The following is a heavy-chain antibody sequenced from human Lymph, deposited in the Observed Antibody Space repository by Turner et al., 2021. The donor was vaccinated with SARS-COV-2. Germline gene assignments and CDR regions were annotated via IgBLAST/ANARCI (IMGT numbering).Heavy chain of an antibody. D-gene: IGHD2-8*02. CDR1: GFTFSSYA. CDR3: ARDTGGQVDV. V-gene: IGHV3-30-3*01. Sequence: QVQLVESGGGVVQPGRFLSLSCAASGFTFSSYAMHWVRQAPGKGLEWVAVISYDGSNKYYADSVKGRFTISRDNSKNTLYLQMNSLRAEDTAVYYCARDTGGQVDVWGQGTTVTVSS. CDR2: ISYDGSNK. J-gene: IGHJ6*02.